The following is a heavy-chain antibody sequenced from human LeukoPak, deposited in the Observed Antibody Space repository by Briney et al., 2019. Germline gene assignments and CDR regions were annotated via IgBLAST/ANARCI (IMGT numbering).Heavy chain of an antibody. D-gene: IGHD3-22*01. CDR1: GGSISSGSYY. V-gene: IGHV4-61*02. Sequence: SQTLSLTCTVSGGSISSGSYYWSWIRQPAGKGLEWIGRIYTSGSTNYNPSLKSRVTISVDTSKNQFSLKLSSVTAADTAVYYCAREESSGYYHPNYFDYWGQGTLVTVSS. CDR2: IYTSGST. CDR3: AREESSGYYHPNYFDY. J-gene: IGHJ4*02.